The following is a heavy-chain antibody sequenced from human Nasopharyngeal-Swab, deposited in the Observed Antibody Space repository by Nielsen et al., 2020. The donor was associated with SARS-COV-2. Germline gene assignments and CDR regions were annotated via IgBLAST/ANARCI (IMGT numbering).Heavy chain of an antibody. Sequence: GGPLTLSCAASGFTFSDYYMSWIRQAPGKGQEWVSYISSSSSYTNYADSVKGRFTISRDNAKNSLYLQMNSLRAEDTAVYYCARDSMPHCSSTSCRKYGMDVWGQGTTVTVSS. CDR1: GFTFSDYY. CDR2: ISSSSSYT. D-gene: IGHD2-2*01. J-gene: IGHJ6*02. CDR3: ARDSMPHCSSTSCRKYGMDV. V-gene: IGHV3-11*05.